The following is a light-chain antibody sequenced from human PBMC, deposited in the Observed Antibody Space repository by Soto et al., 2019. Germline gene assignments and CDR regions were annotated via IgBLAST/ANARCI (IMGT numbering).Light chain of an antibody. Sequence: EIVLTQSPGTLSLSPGERATPSCRASQSVSSTYLAWYQQKPGRAPRLLIYGASTRATGIPARFSGSGSGTEFTLTISSLQSEDFAVYYCQQYNNWPRTFGQGTKVDIK. CDR2: GAS. CDR1: QSVSSTY. V-gene: IGKV3-15*01. CDR3: QQYNNWPRT. J-gene: IGKJ1*01.